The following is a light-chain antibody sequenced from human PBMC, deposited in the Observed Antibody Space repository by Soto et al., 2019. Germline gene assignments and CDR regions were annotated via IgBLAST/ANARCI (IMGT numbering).Light chain of an antibody. CDR3: SSYTSGSTLYV. CDR1: SSDVGSYNY. J-gene: IGLJ1*01. V-gene: IGLV2-14*01. CDR2: ASS. Sequence: QSVLTQPASVSGSPGQSITISCTGTSSDVGSYNYASWYQHHPGKAPRLMIYASSNRPSGVSHRFSGSRSGNTASLTISGLQAEDEADYYCSSYTSGSTLYVFGTGTKV.